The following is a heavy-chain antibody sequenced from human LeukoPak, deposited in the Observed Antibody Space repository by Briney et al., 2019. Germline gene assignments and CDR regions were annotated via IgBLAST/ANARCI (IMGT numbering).Heavy chain of an antibody. D-gene: IGHD3-10*02. V-gene: IGHV3-23*01. CDR2: ISGSGGST. Sequence: PGRSLRLSCAASGFTFSSYAMSWVRQAPGKGMEWVSAISGSGGSTYSADSVKGRFTISRDNSKNTLYLQMNSLRAEDTAVYYCAELGITMIGGVWGKGTTVTISS. CDR1: GFTFSSYA. CDR3: AELGITMIGGV. J-gene: IGHJ6*04.